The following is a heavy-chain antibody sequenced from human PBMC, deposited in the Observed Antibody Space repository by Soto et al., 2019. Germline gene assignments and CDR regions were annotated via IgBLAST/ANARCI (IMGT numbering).Heavy chain of an antibody. J-gene: IGHJ5*02. CDR2: IRSKANSYAT. Sequence: GGSLRLSCAASGFTFSGSAMHWVRQASGKGLEWVGRIRSKANSYATAYAASVKGRFTISRDDSKNTAYLQMNSLKTEDTALYYCTSSLYGDYNWFDPWGQGTLVTVSS. D-gene: IGHD4-17*01. CDR1: GFTFSGSA. V-gene: IGHV3-73*01. CDR3: TSSLYGDYNWFDP.